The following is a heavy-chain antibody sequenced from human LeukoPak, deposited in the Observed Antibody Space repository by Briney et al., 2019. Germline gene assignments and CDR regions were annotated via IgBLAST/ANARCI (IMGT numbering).Heavy chain of an antibody. Sequence: PGGSLRLSCAASGFTFSSYWMSWVRQAPGKGLEWVANIKQDGSEKYYVDSVKGRFTISRDNAKNSLYLQMNSLRAEDTAVYYCAREKGDFWSGHLDYWGQGTLVTVSS. CDR1: GFTFSSYW. V-gene: IGHV3-7*01. J-gene: IGHJ4*02. CDR3: AREKGDFWSGHLDY. CDR2: IKQDGSEK. D-gene: IGHD3-3*01.